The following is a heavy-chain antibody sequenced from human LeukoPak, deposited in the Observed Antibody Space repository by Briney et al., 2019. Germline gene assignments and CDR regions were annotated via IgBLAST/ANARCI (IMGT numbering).Heavy chain of an antibody. CDR2: IYYSGST. Sequence: SETLSLTCTVSGGSISSSSYYWGWIRQPPGKWMEWIGSIYYSGSTYYNPSLKSRVTISVDTSKNQFSLKLSSVTAADTAVYYCARHGSAGVDYWGQGTLVTVSS. CDR1: GGSISSSSYY. J-gene: IGHJ4*02. CDR3: ARHGSAGVDY. V-gene: IGHV4-39*01. D-gene: IGHD6-19*01.